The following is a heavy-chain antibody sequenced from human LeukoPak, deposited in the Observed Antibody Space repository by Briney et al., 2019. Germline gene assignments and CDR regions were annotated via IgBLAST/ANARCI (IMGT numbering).Heavy chain of an antibody. CDR3: AMRTSTVVRGGFGY. J-gene: IGHJ4*02. D-gene: IGHD4-23*01. Sequence: SETLSLTCTVSGGSISSSNYYWAWIRQPPGKGLEWIGSIYYSGSTYYNPSLKSRLTISIDTSKNQFSLKLSSVTAADTAVYYCAMRTSTVVRGGFGYWGQGTLVTVSS. V-gene: IGHV4-39*01. CDR2: IYYSGST. CDR1: GGSISSSNYY.